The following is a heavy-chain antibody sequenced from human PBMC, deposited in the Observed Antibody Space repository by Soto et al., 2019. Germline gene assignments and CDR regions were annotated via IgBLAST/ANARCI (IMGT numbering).Heavy chain of an antibody. J-gene: IGHJ4*02. D-gene: IGHD2-15*01. V-gene: IGHV3-30*18. CDR1: GFTFSSYG. CDR2: ISYDGSKK. CDR3: AKVGVVAAPGWYFDY. Sequence: QVQLVESGGGVVQPGRSLRLSCAASGFTFSSYGMHWVRQAPGKGLEWVAVISYDGSKKYFADSVKGRFTISRDNSNNTLYLEMSRLRVEETAVYYCAKVGVVAAPGWYFDYWGQGTLVPVSS.